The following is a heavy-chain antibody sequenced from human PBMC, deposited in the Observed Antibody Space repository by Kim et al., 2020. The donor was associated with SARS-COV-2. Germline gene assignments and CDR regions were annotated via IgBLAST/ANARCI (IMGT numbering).Heavy chain of an antibody. CDR2: IWYDGSNK. CDR3: ARGDDILTGTHSAGMDV. D-gene: IGHD3-9*01. J-gene: IGHJ6*02. CDR1: GFTFSSYG. V-gene: IGHV3-33*01. Sequence: GGSLRLSCAASGFTFSSYGMHWVRQAPGKGLEWVAVIWYDGSNKYYADSVKGRFTISRDNSKNTLYLQMNSLRAEDTAVYYCARGDDILTGTHSAGMDVWGQGTTVTVSS.